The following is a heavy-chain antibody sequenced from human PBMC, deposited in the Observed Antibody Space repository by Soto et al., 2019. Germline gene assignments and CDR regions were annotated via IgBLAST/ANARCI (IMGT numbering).Heavy chain of an antibody. Sequence: SVKVSCKASGGTFSSYAISWVRQAPGQGLEWMGGIIPIFGTANYAQKFQGRVTITADESTSTAYMELSSLRSEDTAVYYCATGRYGSGSYYNYYYYGMDVWGQGTTVTVSS. V-gene: IGHV1-69*13. CDR1: GGTFSSYA. CDR2: IIPIFGTA. J-gene: IGHJ6*02. D-gene: IGHD3-10*01. CDR3: ATGRYGSGSYYNYYYYGMDV.